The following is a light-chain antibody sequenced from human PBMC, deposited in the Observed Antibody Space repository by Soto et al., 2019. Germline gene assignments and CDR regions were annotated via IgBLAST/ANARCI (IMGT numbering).Light chain of an antibody. J-gene: IGKJ3*01. Sequence: EMGLTQSPATLSLSPGAISTLSCGASPSASSSNLAWYQQRPSQAHRLIIYGASSRATGIPARFSGSGSGTDFTLIISSLQSQDFAVYYCQQYDNWPTFTFGPGTKVDIK. V-gene: IGKV3-15*01. CDR1: PSASSSN. CDR2: GAS. CDR3: QQYDNWPTFT.